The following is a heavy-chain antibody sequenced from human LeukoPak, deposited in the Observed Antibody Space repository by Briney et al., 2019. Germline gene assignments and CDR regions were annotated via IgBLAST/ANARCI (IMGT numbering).Heavy chain of an antibody. D-gene: IGHD5-12*01. CDR3: AKGVGGYSGYGYFDY. J-gene: IGHJ4*02. V-gene: IGHV3-9*01. CDR2: ISWNSGSI. Sequence: GGSLRLSCAASGFTFDDHAMHWVRQAPGKGLEWVSGISWNSGSIGYADSVKGRFTISRDNAKNSLYLQMNSLRAEDTALYYCAKGVGGYSGYGYFDYWGQGTLVTVSS. CDR1: GFTFDDHA.